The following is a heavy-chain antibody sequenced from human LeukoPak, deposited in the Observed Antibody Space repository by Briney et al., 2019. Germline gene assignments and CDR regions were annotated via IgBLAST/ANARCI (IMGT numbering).Heavy chain of an antibody. CDR3: ARVRGERYCSSTSCDYDILTGYYLFDY. J-gene: IGHJ4*02. V-gene: IGHV3-21*01. D-gene: IGHD3-9*01. CDR2: ISSSSSYI. Sequence: GGSLRLSCAASGFTFSSYSMNWVRQAPGKGLEWVSSISSSSSYIYYADSVKGRFTISRDNAKNSLYLQMNSLRAVDTAVYYCARVRGERYCSSTSCDYDILTGYYLFDYWGQGTLVTVSS. CDR1: GFTFSSYS.